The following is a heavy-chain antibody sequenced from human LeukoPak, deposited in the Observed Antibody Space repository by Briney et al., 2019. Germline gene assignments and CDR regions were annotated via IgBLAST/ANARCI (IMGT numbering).Heavy chain of an antibody. J-gene: IGHJ5*02. CDR3: ATGYRWQQLVRENWFDP. CDR2: FDPEDGET. CDR1: GYTLTELS. V-gene: IGHV1-24*01. D-gene: IGHD6-13*01. Sequence: ASVKVSCKVSGYTLTELSMHWVRQAPGKGLEWMGGFDPEDGETIYAQKFQGRVTMTEDTSTDTAYMELSSLRSEDTAVYYCATGYRWQQLVRENWFDPWGQGTLVTVSS.